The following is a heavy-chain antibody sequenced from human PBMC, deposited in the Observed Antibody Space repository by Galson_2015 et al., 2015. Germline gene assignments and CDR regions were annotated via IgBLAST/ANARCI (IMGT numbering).Heavy chain of an antibody. D-gene: IGHD3-16*01. CDR3: AKVLGDYLWGSFDY. CDR1: GFTFSNYG. J-gene: IGHJ4*02. Sequence: SLRLSCAASGFTFSNYGMHWVRQAPGKGLEWVAVISYDGSKKYYADSVKGRFTISRDNSKNTLFLQINGLRPEDTAVYYCAKVLGDYLWGSFDYWGQGTLVTVSS. V-gene: IGHV3-30*18. CDR2: ISYDGSKK.